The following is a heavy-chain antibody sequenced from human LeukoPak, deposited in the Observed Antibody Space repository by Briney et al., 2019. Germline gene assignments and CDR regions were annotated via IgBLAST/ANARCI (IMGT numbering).Heavy chain of an antibody. J-gene: IGHJ4*02. Sequence: ASVKVSCKVSGYTLTELSMHWVRQAPGKGLEWMGGFDPEDGKTIYAQKFQGRVTMTEDSSTDTAYMELSRLRSDDTAVYYCARAKGPPYSSGWYPFDYWGQGTLVTVSS. V-gene: IGHV1-24*01. CDR3: ARAKGPPYSSGWYPFDY. D-gene: IGHD6-19*01. CDR2: FDPEDGKT. CDR1: GYTLTELS.